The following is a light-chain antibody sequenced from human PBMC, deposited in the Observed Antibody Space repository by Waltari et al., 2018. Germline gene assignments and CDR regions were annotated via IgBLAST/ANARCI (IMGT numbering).Light chain of an antibody. Sequence: WYQHHPGKAPQFGIYWVTKLPSVVPDRFSGSKSGHTASLTVSGLQAEDEADYYCSSYAGSNIVVFGGGTKLTVL. V-gene: IGLV2-8*01. CDR2: WVT. CDR3: SSYAGSNIVV. J-gene: IGLJ2*01.